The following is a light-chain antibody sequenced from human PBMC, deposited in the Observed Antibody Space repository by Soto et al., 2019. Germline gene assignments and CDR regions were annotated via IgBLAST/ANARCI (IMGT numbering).Light chain of an antibody. CDR2: DAS. CDR3: QQYDNLSYT. J-gene: IGKJ2*01. CDR1: QDISNY. Sequence: DIPMTQSPSSLSASVGDRVTITCQARQDISNYLNWYQQKPGKAPKLLIYDASNLETGVPSRFSGSGSGTDFTFTISSLQLEVIATYYCQQYDNLSYTFGQGTKLEIK. V-gene: IGKV1-33*01.